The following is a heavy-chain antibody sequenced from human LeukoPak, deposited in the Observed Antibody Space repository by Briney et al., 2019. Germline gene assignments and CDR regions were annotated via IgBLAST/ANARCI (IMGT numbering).Heavy chain of an antibody. V-gene: IGHV4-39*01. CDR2: IYYSGST. D-gene: IGHD6-13*01. J-gene: IGHJ6*02. Sequence: SETLSLTCTVSGGSISSSSYYWGWIRQPPGKGLEWNGSIYYSGSTYYNPSLKSRVTISVDTSKNQFSLKLSSVTAAGTAVYYCARQPYSSSWPYYYYGMDVWGQGTTVTVSS. CDR1: GGSISSSSYY. CDR3: ARQPYSSSWPYYYYGMDV.